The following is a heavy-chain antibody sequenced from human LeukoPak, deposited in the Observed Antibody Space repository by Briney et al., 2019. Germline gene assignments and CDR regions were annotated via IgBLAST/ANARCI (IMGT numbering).Heavy chain of an antibody. D-gene: IGHD6-19*01. V-gene: IGHV4-30-4*01. CDR2: IYYSGST. CDR1: GGSISSGDYY. CDR3: ARMGVAGYFDY. J-gene: IGHJ4*02. Sequence: SETLSLTCTVSGGSISSGDYYWSWIRQPPGKGLEWIGYIYYSGSTYYNPSLKSRVTISVDTSKNQFSLKLSSVTAADTAVYYCARMGVAGYFDYWGQGTLVTVSS.